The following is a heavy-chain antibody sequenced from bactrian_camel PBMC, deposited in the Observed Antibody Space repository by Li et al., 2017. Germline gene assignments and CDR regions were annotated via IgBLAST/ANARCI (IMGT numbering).Heavy chain of an antibody. J-gene: IGHJ4*01. D-gene: IGHD2*01. CDR1: GVSTSC. Sequence: HVQLVESGGGSVQAGGSLRLSCTASGVSTSCMAWFREAPGKEREGVAAIDSGGFTNYIDSVKGRFTISRENAKNTLYLQMNSLKPEDTAMYICAAHGPIYPRRDCSGALGNSYTDWGQGTQVTVS. V-gene: IGHV3S53*01. CDR3: AAHGPIYPRRDCSGALGNSYTD. CDR2: IDSGGFT.